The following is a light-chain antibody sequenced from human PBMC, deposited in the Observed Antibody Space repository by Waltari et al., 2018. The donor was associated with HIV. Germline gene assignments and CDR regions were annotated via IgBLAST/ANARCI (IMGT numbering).Light chain of an antibody. Sequence: DIQMTQSPSSLSAFVGDRVTITCRASQTIPTDLNWYQQKLGKAPRLLIYAASVLQSGVPSRFSGSASGTDFTLTITGLQPEDVATYYCQQSHSLPQTFGQGTKVEI. CDR1: QTIPTD. V-gene: IGKV1-39*01. CDR2: AAS. J-gene: IGKJ1*01. CDR3: QQSHSLPQT.